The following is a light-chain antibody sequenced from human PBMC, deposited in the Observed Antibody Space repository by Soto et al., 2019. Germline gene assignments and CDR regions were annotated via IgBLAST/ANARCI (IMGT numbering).Light chain of an antibody. J-gene: IGKJ2*01. CDR2: GAS. V-gene: IGKV3-20*01. CDR1: QSVSSNY. CDR3: HQYGSAPYT. Sequence: EIVLTQSPGTLSLSPGERATLSCRASQSVSSNYLAWYQQKPGQAPRLLIYGASSTATGIPDRFSGSGSGTDFTLTISRLEPDDFAVYYCHQYGSAPYTFGQGTKLEIK.